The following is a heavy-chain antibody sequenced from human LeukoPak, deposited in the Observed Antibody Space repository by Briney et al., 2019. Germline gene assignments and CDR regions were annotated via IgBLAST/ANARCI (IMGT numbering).Heavy chain of an antibody. D-gene: IGHD5-18*01. CDR2: INPNSGAT. V-gene: IGHV1-2*02. Sequence: ASVKVSCKASGYTFTGYYIHWVRQAPGQGLEWMGWINPNSGATNYAQKFQGRVTMTRDTSISTAYMILSSLTSDDTAVFYCARGTGAGYSYGRYFFDYWGQGTLVTVSS. CDR1: GYTFTGYY. CDR3: ARGTGAGYSYGRYFFDY. J-gene: IGHJ4*02.